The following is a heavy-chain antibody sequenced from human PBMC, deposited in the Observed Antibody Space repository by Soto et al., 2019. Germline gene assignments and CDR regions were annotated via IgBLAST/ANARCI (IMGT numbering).Heavy chain of an antibody. V-gene: IGHV1-69*02. CDR2: IITILGIA. CDR1: GGTFSSYT. D-gene: IGHD5-12*01. Sequence: QVQLVQSGAEVKKPGSSVKVSCKASGGTFSSYTISWVRQAPGQGLEWMGRIITILGIANYAQKFQGRVTMTADKSKRTAYMELRSLRSADTAVYYCARARGGMATYYWGQGTLVTVSS. J-gene: IGHJ4*02. CDR3: ARARGGMATYY.